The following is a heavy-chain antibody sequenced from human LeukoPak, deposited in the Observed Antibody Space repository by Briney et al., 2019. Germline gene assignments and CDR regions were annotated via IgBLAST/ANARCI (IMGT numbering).Heavy chain of an antibody. J-gene: IGHJ4*02. D-gene: IGHD3-3*01. V-gene: IGHV3-7*01. Sequence: PGGSLRLSCAASGFTFSSYWMSWVRQAPGKGLEWVANIKQDGSEKYYVDSVKGRFTISRDNAKNSLYLQMNSLRAEDTAVYYCARDSSITIFGVAIEAPNDYWGQGTLVTVSS. CDR3: ARDSSITIFGVAIEAPNDY. CDR2: IKQDGSEK. CDR1: GFTFSSYW.